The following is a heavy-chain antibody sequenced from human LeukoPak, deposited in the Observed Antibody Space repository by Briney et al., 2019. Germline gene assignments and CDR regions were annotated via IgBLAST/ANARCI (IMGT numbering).Heavy chain of an antibody. CDR2: IYHSGST. CDR3: ARPSYDSSGYEDAFDI. CDR1: GYSISSGYY. V-gene: IGHV4-38-2*01. Sequence: SSETLSLTCAVSGYSISSGYYWGWIRQPPGKGLEWIGSIYHSGSTYYNPSLKSRVTISVDTSKNQFSLKLSSVTAADTAVYYCARPSYDSSGYEDAFDIWGQGTVVTVSS. J-gene: IGHJ3*02. D-gene: IGHD3-22*01.